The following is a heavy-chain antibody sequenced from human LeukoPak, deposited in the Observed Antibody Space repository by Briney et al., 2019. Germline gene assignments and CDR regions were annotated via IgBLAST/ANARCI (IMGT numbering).Heavy chain of an antibody. D-gene: IGHD3-22*01. J-gene: IGHJ4*02. CDR2: ISHSGSA. V-gene: IGHV4-34*01. CDR1: GGSFSDYY. CDR3: ARALPLNYYASSGFYFPFDY. Sequence: SETLSLTCAVSGGSFSDYYWSWIRQPPGKGLEWIGEISHSGSANYNPSLKSRVTISVDTSKDQFSLKLTSVTAADTAVYYCARALPLNYYASSGFYFPFDYWGQGTLVTVSS.